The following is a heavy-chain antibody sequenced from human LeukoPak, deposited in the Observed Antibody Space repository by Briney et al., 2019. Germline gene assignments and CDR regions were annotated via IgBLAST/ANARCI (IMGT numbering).Heavy chain of an antibody. CDR2: ISWNSGSI. V-gene: IGHV3-9*01. CDR1: GFTFDDYA. CDR3: ARGGYNWNDGVFDY. D-gene: IGHD1-1*01. Sequence: SGGSLRLSCAASGFTFDDYAMHWVRQAPGKGLEWVSGISWNSGSIGYADSVKGRFTISRDNAKNSLYLQMNSLRAEDTAVYYCARGGYNWNDGVFDYWGQGTLVTVSS. J-gene: IGHJ4*02.